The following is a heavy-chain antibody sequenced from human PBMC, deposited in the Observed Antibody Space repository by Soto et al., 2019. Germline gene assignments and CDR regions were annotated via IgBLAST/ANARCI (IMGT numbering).Heavy chain of an antibody. J-gene: IGHJ5*02. V-gene: IGHV1-8*02. Sequence: SVKVSCKASGYTFTNNDVSWVRQAIGQGLEWMGWMNPGSGDTGYAQKFQGRVTMTRDISIATVYMELNSLTSEDTAIYYCARMESFGSLNWFDPWGQGTLVTVSS. D-gene: IGHD5-18*01. CDR2: MNPGSGDT. CDR1: GYTFTNND. CDR3: ARMESFGSLNWFDP.